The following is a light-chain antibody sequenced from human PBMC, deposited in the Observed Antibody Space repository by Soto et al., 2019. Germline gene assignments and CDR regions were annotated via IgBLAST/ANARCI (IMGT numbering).Light chain of an antibody. V-gene: IGLV2-14*01. CDR1: NSDIGDYDY. Sequence: QSALTQPASVSGSPGQSITISCTGSNSDIGDYDYVSWYQQHPGKAPKVLISEVSNRPSGVSNRFSGSKSGNTASLTISGLQAEDEADYYCNSYATGNTRVFGTGTKVTVL. J-gene: IGLJ1*01. CDR2: EVS. CDR3: NSYATGNTRV.